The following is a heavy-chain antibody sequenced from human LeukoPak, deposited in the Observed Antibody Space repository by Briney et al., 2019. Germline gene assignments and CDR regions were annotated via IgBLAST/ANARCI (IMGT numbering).Heavy chain of an antibody. V-gene: IGHV4-39*01. D-gene: IGHD1-1*01. J-gene: IGHJ5*02. CDR2: IYYTGRT. CDR3: AQSLGSGNWIGNWFDP. Sequence: SETLSLTCTVSGGSISSSSHSWGWIRQPPGKGPEWTGTIYYTGRTYYNPSLESRLTISVDTSKNQFSLKLTSVTAADTAIYYCAQSLGSGNWIGNWFDPWGQGTLVTVSS. CDR1: GGSISSSSHS.